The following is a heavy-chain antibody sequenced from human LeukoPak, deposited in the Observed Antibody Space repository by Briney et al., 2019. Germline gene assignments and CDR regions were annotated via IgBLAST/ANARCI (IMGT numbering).Heavy chain of an antibody. CDR1: GGSSSSYY. D-gene: IGHD3-10*01. Sequence: SETLSLTCTVSGGSSSSYYWSWIRQPPGKGLEWIGYIYYSGSTNYNPSLKSRVTISVDTSKNQFSLKLSSVTAADTAVYYCARFGEGNWFDPWGREPWSPSPQ. V-gene: IGHV4-59*08. CDR2: IYYSGST. CDR3: ARFGEGNWFDP. J-gene: IGHJ5*02.